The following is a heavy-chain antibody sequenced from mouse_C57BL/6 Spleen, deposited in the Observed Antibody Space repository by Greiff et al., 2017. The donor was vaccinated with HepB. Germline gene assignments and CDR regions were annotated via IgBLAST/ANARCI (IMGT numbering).Heavy chain of an antibody. CDR1: GYTFTSYW. D-gene: IGHD4-1*01. J-gene: IGHJ2*01. CDR3: ASWGTGLDY. V-gene: IGHV1-64*01. CDR2: IHPNSGST. Sequence: QVQLQQSGAELVKPGASVKLSCKASGYTFTSYWMHWVKQRPGQGLEWIGMIHPNSGSTNYNEKFKSKATLTVDKSSSTAYMQLSSLTSEDSAAYYCASWGTGLDYWGQGTTLTVSS.